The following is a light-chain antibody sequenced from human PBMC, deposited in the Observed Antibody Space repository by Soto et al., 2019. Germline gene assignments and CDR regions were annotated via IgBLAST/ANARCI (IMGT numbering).Light chain of an antibody. CDR2: QDN. CDR3: HSYDSSANWV. V-gene: IGLV6-57*04. J-gene: IGLJ3*02. CDR1: GGSIANNY. Sequence: NFMLTQPHSVSESPGKTVTISCTRSGGSIANNYVQWYQKRPGSAPTPVIFQDNERPSGVPDRFSGSIDSSSNSASLTISGLRTEDEADYYCHSYDSSANWVFGGGTKLTVL.